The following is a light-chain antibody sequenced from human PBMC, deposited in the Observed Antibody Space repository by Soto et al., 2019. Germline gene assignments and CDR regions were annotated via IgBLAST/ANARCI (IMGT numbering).Light chain of an antibody. Sequence: QLVLTQPASVSGSPGQSITISCTGTSSDIGGYNFVSWHQQHPGKAPKLMIYEVSDRPSGVSNRFSGSKSGNTASLTISGLQAEDEADYYCSSYSSTTTPYVFGTGTKVTVL. CDR1: SSDIGGYNF. V-gene: IGLV2-14*03. CDR2: EVS. CDR3: SSYSSTTTPYV. J-gene: IGLJ1*01.